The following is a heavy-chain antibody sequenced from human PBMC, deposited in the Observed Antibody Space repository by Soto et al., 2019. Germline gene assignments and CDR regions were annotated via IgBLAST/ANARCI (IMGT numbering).Heavy chain of an antibody. CDR1: GYTFTSYY. V-gene: IGHV1-46*03. J-gene: IGHJ3*02. CDR2: INPSGGST. Sequence: ASVKGSCKASGYTFTSYYMHWLRQAPGQGLEWMGIINPSGGSTSYAQKFQGRVTMTRDTSTSTVYMELSSLRSEDTAVYYCARVKDIVVVPAALRDDAFDIWGQGTMVTVSS. D-gene: IGHD2-2*01. CDR3: ARVKDIVVVPAALRDDAFDI.